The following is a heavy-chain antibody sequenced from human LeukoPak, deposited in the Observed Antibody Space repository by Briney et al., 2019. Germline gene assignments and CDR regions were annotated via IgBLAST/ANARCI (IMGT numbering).Heavy chain of an antibody. V-gene: IGHV1-2*02. D-gene: IGHD4-17*01. Sequence: ASVKVPCKASGYTFTGYYMHWVRQAPGQGLEWMGWINPNSGGTNYAQKFQGRVTMTRDTSISTAYMELSGLRSDDTAAYYCARADYGDYDSEDYYYMDVWGKGTTVTISS. CDR2: INPNSGGT. J-gene: IGHJ6*03. CDR3: ARADYGDYDSEDYYYMDV. CDR1: GYTFTGYY.